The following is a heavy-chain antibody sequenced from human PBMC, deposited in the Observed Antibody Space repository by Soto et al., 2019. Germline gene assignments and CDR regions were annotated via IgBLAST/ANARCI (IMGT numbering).Heavy chain of an antibody. CDR2: TSYDGRSK. D-gene: IGHD3-3*01. Sequence: PEGSLRLSCAASGFIFSNYGMHWVRQAPGKGLEWVAVTSYDGRSKNYADSVKGRFTISRDNSKNTLYLRMNSLRPEDTAVYYCAKDRGELRFLEWLLPNWFDPWGQGTLVTVSS. J-gene: IGHJ5*02. CDR3: AKDRGELRFLEWLLPNWFDP. V-gene: IGHV3-30*18. CDR1: GFIFSNYG.